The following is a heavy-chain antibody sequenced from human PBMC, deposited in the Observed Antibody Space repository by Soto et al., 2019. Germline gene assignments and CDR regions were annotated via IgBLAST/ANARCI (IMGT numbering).Heavy chain of an antibody. J-gene: IGHJ6*03. CDR2: INAGNGDT. Sequence: QVQLVQSGAEVKKPGASVKVSCKASGYTFTTYAMHWVRQAPGQRLEWMGWINAGNGDTKYSQKFQGRVTITRDTSASTAYMELSSLTSEDAAVYYSARGRYDHGDYVLYYYYMDVWGKGTTVTVSS. CDR3: ARGRYDHGDYVLYYYYMDV. D-gene: IGHD4-17*01. CDR1: GYTFTTYA. V-gene: IGHV1-3*01.